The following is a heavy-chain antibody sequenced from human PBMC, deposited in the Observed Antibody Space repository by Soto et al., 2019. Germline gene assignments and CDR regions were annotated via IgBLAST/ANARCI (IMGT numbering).Heavy chain of an antibody. Sequence: QVQLVESGGGLVKPGGSLRLSCAASGFIFSDYYMSWIRQAPGKGLEWVSYISSSGSTIYYADSVKGRFTISRDNAKNSLYLQMNSLRAEDTAVYYCARDYYSSTSRIYYYYYMDVWGKGTTVTVSS. CDR2: ISSSGSTI. D-gene: IGHD2-2*01. CDR1: GFIFSDYY. V-gene: IGHV3-11*01. CDR3: ARDYYSSTSRIYYYYYMDV. J-gene: IGHJ6*03.